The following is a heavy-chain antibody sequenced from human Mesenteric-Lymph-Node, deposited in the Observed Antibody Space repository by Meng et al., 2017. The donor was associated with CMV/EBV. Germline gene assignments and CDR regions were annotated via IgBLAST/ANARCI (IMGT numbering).Heavy chain of an antibody. Sequence: SETLSLTCIVSGGSISSYYYNWIRQSPGKGLESIGYVYFTGTTNYNPSLESRVTISVDTSKNQISLRLSSVTAAETAVYYCARSRHYYFYGLDVWGQGTTVTVSS. CDR1: GGSISSYY. CDR2: VYFTGTT. CDR3: ARSRHYYFYGLDV. V-gene: IGHV4-59*01. J-gene: IGHJ6*02.